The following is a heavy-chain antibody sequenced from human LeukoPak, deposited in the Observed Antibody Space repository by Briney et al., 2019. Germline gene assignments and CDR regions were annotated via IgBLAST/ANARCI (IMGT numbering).Heavy chain of an antibody. CDR1: GFTFDDYA. J-gene: IGHJ4*02. Sequence: GGSLRLSCAASGFTFDDYAMHWVRQAPGKGLEWVSGISWNSGSMGYADSVKGRFTISRDNAKNSLYLQMNSLRAEDTALYYCAKDISSGLQCFDYWGQGTLVTVSS. V-gene: IGHV3-9*01. CDR3: AKDISSGLQCFDY. CDR2: ISWNSGSM. D-gene: IGHD6-19*01.